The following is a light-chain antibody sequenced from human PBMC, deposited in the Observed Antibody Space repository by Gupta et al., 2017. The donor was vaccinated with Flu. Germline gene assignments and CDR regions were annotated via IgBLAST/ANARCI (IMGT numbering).Light chain of an antibody. Sequence: ATLSVSPGERATLSCRASQSVSSKLAWYQQKPGQAPRLLIYGASTRATGIPARFSGSGSGTEFTLTINSLQSEDFAVYYCQQYSDWTLYTFGQGTQLEIK. CDR1: QSVSSK. CDR2: GAS. J-gene: IGKJ2*01. CDR3: QQYSDWTLYT. V-gene: IGKV3-15*01.